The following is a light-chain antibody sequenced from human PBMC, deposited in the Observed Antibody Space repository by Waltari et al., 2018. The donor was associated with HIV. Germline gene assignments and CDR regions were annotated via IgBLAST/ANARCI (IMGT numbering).Light chain of an antibody. CDR2: GAS. V-gene: IGKV3-15*01. J-gene: IGKJ2*01. Sequence: ELVMTQSPATLSVSPGERATLSCRASQSVSSNLAWYQQKPGQAPRLLLYGASTRATGILARFSGSGSGTEVTLTISSLQSEDFAVYYCQQYNNWPPLMYTFGQGTKLEIK. CDR1: QSVSSN. CDR3: QQYNNWPPLMYT.